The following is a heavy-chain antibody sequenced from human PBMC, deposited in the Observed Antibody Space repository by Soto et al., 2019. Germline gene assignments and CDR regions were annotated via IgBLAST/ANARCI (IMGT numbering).Heavy chain of an antibody. CDR2: IIPIFGTA. Sequence: QVQLVQSGAEVKKPGSSVKVSCKAAGGTLSSHAISWVRQAPGQGLEWMGGIIPIFGTANHAQKFQGRVTIIAEESTSTVYMELSSLRSEDTAMYYCARGWGYDSNDYYYAYWGQGTLVIVSS. D-gene: IGHD3-22*01. V-gene: IGHV1-69*01. J-gene: IGHJ4*02. CDR1: GGTLSSHA. CDR3: ARGWGYDSNDYYYAY.